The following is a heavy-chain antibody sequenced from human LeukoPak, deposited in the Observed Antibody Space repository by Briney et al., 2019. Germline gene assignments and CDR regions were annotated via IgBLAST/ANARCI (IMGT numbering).Heavy chain of an antibody. CDR1: GGSFSGYY. CDR2: IYYSGST. V-gene: IGHV4-39*01. D-gene: IGHD6-19*01. CDR3: ARLANMDSSGWKAPYFDY. J-gene: IGHJ4*02. Sequence: PSETLSLTCAVYGGSFSGYYWGWIRQPPGKGLEWIGSIYYSGSTYYNPSLKSRVTISVDTSKNQFSLKLSSVTAADTAVYYCARLANMDSSGWKAPYFDYWGQGTLVTVSS.